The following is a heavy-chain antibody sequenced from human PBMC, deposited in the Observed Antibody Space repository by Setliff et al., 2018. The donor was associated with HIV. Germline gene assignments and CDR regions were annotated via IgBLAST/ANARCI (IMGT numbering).Heavy chain of an antibody. J-gene: IGHJ6*03. V-gene: IGHV4-34*01. D-gene: IGHD6-13*01. CDR2: INYSGST. CDR3: AGGEVRSRYVSSRAPFCHYYYYMDV. Sequence: SETLSLTCVVYGGSFSDYYWTGIRQPPEKGLEWIGKINYSGSTDYNSSLRSRVTISVDTSKNQSSLKLTSVTAADTAVYYCAGGEVRSRYVSSRAPFCHYYYYMDVWGKGTTVTVSS. CDR1: GGSFSDYY.